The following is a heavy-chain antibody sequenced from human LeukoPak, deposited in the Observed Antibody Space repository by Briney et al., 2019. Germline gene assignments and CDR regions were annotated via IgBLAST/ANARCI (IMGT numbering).Heavy chain of an antibody. D-gene: IGHD6-6*01. CDR2: INPSGGIT. CDR1: GYTFTSNY. J-gene: IGHJ4*02. CDR3: ARGARLLGGFDY. Sequence: ASVKVSCKASGYTFTSNYMHWVRQAPGQGLEWMRIINPSGGITSYAQKFQGRVTMTRDTSTGTVYMELSSLRSEDTAVYYCARGARLLGGFDYWGQGTLVTVSS. V-gene: IGHV1-46*03.